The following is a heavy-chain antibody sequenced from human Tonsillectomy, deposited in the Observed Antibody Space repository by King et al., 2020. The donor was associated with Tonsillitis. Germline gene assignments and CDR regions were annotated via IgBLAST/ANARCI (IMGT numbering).Heavy chain of an antibody. J-gene: IGHJ3*01. Sequence: VQLVESGGGVVQPGRSLRLSCAASGLVFSNYGMHWVRQAPGKGLEWLAVISYDGSETHYADSVKGRFTVSRDNSKDTMYLQMNSLTNEDTALYYCAKEKGKKGSRLDFWDQGTMVIVSS. V-gene: IGHV3-30*18. CDR3: AKEKGKKGSRLDF. CDR1: GLVFSNYG. CDR2: ISYDGSET.